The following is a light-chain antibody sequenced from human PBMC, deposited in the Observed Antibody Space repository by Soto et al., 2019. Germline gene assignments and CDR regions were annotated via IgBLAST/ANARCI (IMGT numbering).Light chain of an antibody. V-gene: IGLV1-40*01. CDR2: GNS. Sequence: QSVLTQPPSVSGAPGQRVTISCTGSSSNIGAGYDVHWYQQLPGTAPKLLIYGNSNRPSGVPDRFSGSKSGTSASLAITGLQAEYEADYCPSYDSSLSGSVFGGGTKLTVL. CDR1: SSNIGAGYD. CDR3: PSYDSSLSGSV. J-gene: IGLJ2*01.